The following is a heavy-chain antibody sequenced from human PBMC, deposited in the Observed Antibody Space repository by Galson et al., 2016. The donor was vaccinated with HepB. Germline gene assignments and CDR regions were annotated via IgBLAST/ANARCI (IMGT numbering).Heavy chain of an antibody. V-gene: IGHV6-1*01. CDR2: TYYRSQWFN. D-gene: IGHD5-18*01. J-gene: IGHJ6*02. CDR1: GDSVTNDDTI. CDR3: TRGYMHTGMNV. Sequence: CAISGDSVTNDDTIWNWIRQSPSRGLEWLGRTYYRSQWFNEYAVSVKSRMTTNSDTSRNQFSLQLDSVTPDDTAAYFCTRGYMHTGMNVWGQGTTVTVS.